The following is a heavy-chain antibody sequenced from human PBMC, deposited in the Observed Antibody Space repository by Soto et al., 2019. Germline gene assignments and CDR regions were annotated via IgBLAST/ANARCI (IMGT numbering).Heavy chain of an antibody. J-gene: IGHJ3*01. D-gene: IGHD4-17*01. Sequence: EVQVVESGGGLVQPGGSLRLSCAASGISFSRYWTHWVRQAPGKGLEWVSRMGPDGSSTSYADSVKGRFSISRDEAKNTLSLQVNSLRADDTAVYYCAVHGDYDAFNFWGQGTVVTVSS. CDR1: GISFSRYW. CDR2: MGPDGSST. V-gene: IGHV3-74*01. CDR3: AVHGDYDAFNF.